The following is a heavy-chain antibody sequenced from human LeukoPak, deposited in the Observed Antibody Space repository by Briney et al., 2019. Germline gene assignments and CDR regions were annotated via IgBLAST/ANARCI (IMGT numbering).Heavy chain of an antibody. J-gene: IGHJ4*02. CDR2: TRYDGSNK. D-gene: IGHD3-10*01. V-gene: IGHV3-30*02. CDR1: GFTFSSYG. Sequence: GGSLRLSCAASGFTFSSYGMHWVRQAPGKGLEWVAFTRYDGSNKYYADSVKGRFTISRDNSKNTLYLQMNSLRAEDTAVYYCASMVRGVIDYWGQGTLVTVSS. CDR3: ASMVRGVIDY.